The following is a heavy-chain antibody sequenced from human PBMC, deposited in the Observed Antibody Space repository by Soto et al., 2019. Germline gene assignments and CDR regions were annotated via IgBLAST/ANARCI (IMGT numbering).Heavy chain of an antibody. CDR2: IYPGDSDT. Sequence: PGESLKISCKGSGYSFTSYWIGWVRQMPGKGLEWMGIIYPGDSDTRYSPSFQGQVTISADKSISTAYLQWSSLKASDTAMYYCARQKQYYYDSSGYPPGPGFDPWGQGTLVTVSS. CDR3: ARQKQYYYDSSGYPPGPGFDP. V-gene: IGHV5-51*01. J-gene: IGHJ5*02. D-gene: IGHD3-22*01. CDR1: GYSFTSYW.